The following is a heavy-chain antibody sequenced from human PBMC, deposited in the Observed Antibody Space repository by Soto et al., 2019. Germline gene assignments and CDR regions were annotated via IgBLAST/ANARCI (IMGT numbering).Heavy chain of an antibody. CDR1: GGSISSGGYY. CDR2: IYYSGST. D-gene: IGHD3-16*01. CDR3: AREKAYWDYVWGPQSYYYYGMDV. J-gene: IGHJ6*02. V-gene: IGHV4-31*03. Sequence: PSETLSLTCTVAGGSISSGGYYWSWNSQHPGKGVEWIGYIYYSGSTYYNPSLKSRVTISVDTSKNQFSLKLSSVTAADTAVYYCAREKAYWDYVWGPQSYYYYGMDVWGQGTTVTVSS.